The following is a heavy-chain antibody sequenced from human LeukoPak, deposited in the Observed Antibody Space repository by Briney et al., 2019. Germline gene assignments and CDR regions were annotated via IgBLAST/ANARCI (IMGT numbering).Heavy chain of an antibody. CDR1: GFTFSNYA. D-gene: IGHD3-3*01. J-gene: IGHJ4*02. V-gene: IGHV3-23*01. CDR3: AKDRMILEWLCGFDY. Sequence: GGSLRLSCAASGFTFSNYAMSWVRQAPGKGLEWVSSISPSGGSTYYTDSVKGRFTISRDNSKNTLYLQMNSLRADDTAVYYCAKDRMILEWLCGFDYWGRGTLVTVSS. CDR2: ISPSGGST.